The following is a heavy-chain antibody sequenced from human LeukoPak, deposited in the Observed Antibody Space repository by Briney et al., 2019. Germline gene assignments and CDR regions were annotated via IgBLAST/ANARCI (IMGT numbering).Heavy chain of an antibody. D-gene: IGHD6-19*01. J-gene: IGHJ4*02. CDR1: RFTFSDYY. V-gene: IGHV3-11*04. Sequence: KPGGSLRLSCAASRFTFSDYYMSWIRQAPGKGLEWVSYISNSGSTKYYADSVKGRFTISRGNAKKLLYLQMNSLRADDTAVYYCASGGSSGWIDFWGQGTLVTVSS. CDR2: ISNSGSTK. CDR3: ASGGSSGWIDF.